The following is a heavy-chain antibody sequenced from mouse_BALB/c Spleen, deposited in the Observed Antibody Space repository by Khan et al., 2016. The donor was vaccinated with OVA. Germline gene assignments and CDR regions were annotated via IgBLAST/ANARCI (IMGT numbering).Heavy chain of an antibody. J-gene: IGHJ2*01. CDR1: GYTFTDYA. V-gene: IGHV1S137*01. CDR2: ISTYNGNT. CDR3: ARRAWTAATYFAY. Sequence: VQLQQSGPEVVRPGVSVKISCKGSGYTFTDYAVHWVKQSHAKSLEWIGVISTYNGNTNYNQRFKGKATMTVDKSSRTAYVEIASTTSEDAAIYNCARRAWTAATYFAYWSQGTTLTVSS. D-gene: IGHD1-2*01.